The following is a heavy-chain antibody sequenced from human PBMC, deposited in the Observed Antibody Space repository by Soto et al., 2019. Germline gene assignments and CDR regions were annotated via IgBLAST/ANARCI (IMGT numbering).Heavy chain of an antibody. V-gene: IGHV4-59*01. D-gene: IGHD5-12*01. CDR1: GGSISSYY. J-gene: IGHJ4*02. Sequence: TLSLTCTVSGGSISSYYWSWIRQPPGKGLEWIGYIYYSGSTNYNPSLKSRVTISVDTSKNQFSLKLSSVTAADTAVYYCALTRYGADFDYWGQGTLVTVSS. CDR3: ALTRYGADFDY. CDR2: IYYSGST.